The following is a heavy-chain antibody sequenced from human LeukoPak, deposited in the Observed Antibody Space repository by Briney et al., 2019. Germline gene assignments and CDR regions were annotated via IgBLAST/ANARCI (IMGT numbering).Heavy chain of an antibody. CDR2: ITSYSSTV. J-gene: IGHJ6*03. V-gene: IGHV3-48*03. Sequence: PGGSLRLSCAASGFTFSSYEMNWVRQSPGKGLEWVSYITSYSSTVYYADSMKGRFTISRDNAKNSVSLQMDSLRAEDTAVYYCAREGKYASSYFYYYLDVWGKGTTVTVSS. CDR3: AREGKYASSYFYYYLDV. CDR1: GFTFSSYE. D-gene: IGHD1-26*01.